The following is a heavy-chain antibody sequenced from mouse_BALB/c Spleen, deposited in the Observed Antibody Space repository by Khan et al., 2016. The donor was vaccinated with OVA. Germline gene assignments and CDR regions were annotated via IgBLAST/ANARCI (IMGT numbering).Heavy chain of an antibody. CDR2: INTYTGEP. CDR1: GYTFTNYG. D-gene: IGHD2-10*01. J-gene: IGHJ4*01. CDR3: ARPPYFSYVIVY. V-gene: IGHV9-3-1*01. Sequence: QIQLVQSGPELKKPGETVKISCKASGYTFTNYGMNWVKQAPGKGLKWMGWINTYTGEPTYADDFKGRFAFSLETSASTAYLQINNLKNEDTATYFCARPPYFSYVIVYRGQGTSVTVSS.